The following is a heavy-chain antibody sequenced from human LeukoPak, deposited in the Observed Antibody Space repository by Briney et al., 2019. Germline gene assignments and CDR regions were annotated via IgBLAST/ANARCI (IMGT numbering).Heavy chain of an antibody. CDR1: GFTFSSYA. D-gene: IGHD3-10*01. J-gene: IGHJ5*02. V-gene: IGHV3-30-3*01. Sequence: TGGSLRLSCAASGFTFSSYAMHWVRQAPGKGLEWVAVISYDGSNKYYADSVKGRFTISRDNSKNTLYLQMNSLRAEDTAVYYCARDRFRYGSGSPGKPLWFDPWGQGTLVTVSS. CDR3: ARDRFRYGSGSPGKPLWFDP. CDR2: ISYDGSNK.